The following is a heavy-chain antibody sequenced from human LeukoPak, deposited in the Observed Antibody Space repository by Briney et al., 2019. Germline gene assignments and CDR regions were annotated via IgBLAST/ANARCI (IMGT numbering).Heavy chain of an antibody. J-gene: IGHJ4*02. D-gene: IGHD1-26*01. CDR3: ARVGGWEPKLHGVTFDY. Sequence: NPAEPLSLTCTVSGGSISGYYWSWIRQPAGKGLEWIGYIYYTGSTNYNPTLKSRVTMSADTSKNQFSLKLSSVTAADTAVYFCARVGGWEPKLHGVTFDYLGQGTLVTVSS. V-gene: IGHV4-59*01. CDR2: IYYTGST. CDR1: GGSISGYY.